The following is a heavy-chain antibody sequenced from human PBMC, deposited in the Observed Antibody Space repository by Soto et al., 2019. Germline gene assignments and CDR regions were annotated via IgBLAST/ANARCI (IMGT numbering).Heavy chain of an antibody. J-gene: IGHJ4*02. D-gene: IGHD2-15*01. Sequence: QVQLVESGGGVVQPGRSLRLSCAASGFSFSSYAMHWVRQAPGKGLEWVAVIWNDGTNKYYGDSVKGRFTISRDNSKNTVYLQIKSLRAEDTALYYCARDGGSGAPSIYFDSWGQGTLVTVSS. CDR2: IWNDGTNK. CDR3: ARDGGSGAPSIYFDS. CDR1: GFSFSSYA. V-gene: IGHV3-33*01.